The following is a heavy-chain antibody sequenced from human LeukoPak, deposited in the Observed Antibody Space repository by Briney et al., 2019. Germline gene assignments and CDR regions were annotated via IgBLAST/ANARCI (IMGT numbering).Heavy chain of an antibody. Sequence: PGGSLRLSCAASGFTFSSYAMSWVRQAPGEGLEWVSAISGSGGSTYYADSVKGRFTISRDNSKNTLYLQMNSLRAEDTAVYYCARTMVRGVIITGSAFDIWGQGTMVTVSS. CDR3: ARTMVRGVIITGSAFDI. D-gene: IGHD3-10*01. CDR1: GFTFSSYA. CDR2: ISGSGGST. V-gene: IGHV3-23*01. J-gene: IGHJ3*02.